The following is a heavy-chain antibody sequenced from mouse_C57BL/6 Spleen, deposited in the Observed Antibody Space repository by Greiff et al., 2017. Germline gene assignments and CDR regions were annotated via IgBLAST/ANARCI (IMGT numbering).Heavy chain of an antibody. CDR2: IDPEDGET. J-gene: IGHJ2*01. Sequence: VQLKESGAELVKPGASVKLSCTASGFNIKDYYMHWGKQRTEQGLEWIGRIDPEDGETKYAPKFQGKASIPADTSSNTAYLQRSSLTSEDTAVYYCARDYGKGYFDYWGQGTTLTVSS. CDR1: GFNIKDYY. D-gene: IGHD1-1*01. CDR3: ARDYGKGYFDY. V-gene: IGHV14-2*01.